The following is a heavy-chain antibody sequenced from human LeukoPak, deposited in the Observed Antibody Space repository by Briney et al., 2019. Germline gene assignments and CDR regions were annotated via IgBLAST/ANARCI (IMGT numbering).Heavy chain of an antibody. Sequence: SETLSLTCTVSGGSISSSSYYWGWIRQPPGKGLEWIGSIYYSGSTYYNPSLKSRVTISVDTSKNQFSLKLSSVTAADTAVYYCARDLIIAVAGTPFYFDYWGQGTLVTVSS. CDR3: ARDLIIAVAGTPFYFDY. CDR2: IYYSGST. J-gene: IGHJ4*02. CDR1: GGSISSSSYY. V-gene: IGHV4-39*07. D-gene: IGHD6-19*01.